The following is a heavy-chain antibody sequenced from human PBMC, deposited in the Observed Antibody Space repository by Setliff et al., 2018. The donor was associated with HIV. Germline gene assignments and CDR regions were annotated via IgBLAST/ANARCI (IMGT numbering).Heavy chain of an antibody. CDR2: IIPIFGTA. J-gene: IGHJ4*02. D-gene: IGHD6-6*01. CDR3: AKEPKLGGIAAPFDY. Sequence: SVKVSCKASGGTFSSYAFNWVRQAPGQGLEWMGGIIPIFGTANYAQKFQGRVSITADGSTSTAYMELSSLRFEDTAVYYCAKEPKLGGIAAPFDYWGQGTLVTVSS. V-gene: IGHV1-69*13. CDR1: GGTFSSYA.